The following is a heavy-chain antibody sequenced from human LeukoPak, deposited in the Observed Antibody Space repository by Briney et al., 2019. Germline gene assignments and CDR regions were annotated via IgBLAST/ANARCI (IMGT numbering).Heavy chain of an antibody. Sequence: ASVKVSCKASGYTFTSYYMHWVPQSPGQGVEWMGIINPSGGITSYAQKFQGRVTMTRDTATTTVYMELSSLRSAATAGYCFSRAGYGDYGIDYGGQGTLVTASS. V-gene: IGHV1-46*01. CDR3: SRAGYGDYGIDY. D-gene: IGHD4-17*01. CDR2: INPSGGIT. J-gene: IGHJ4*02. CDR1: GYTFTSYY.